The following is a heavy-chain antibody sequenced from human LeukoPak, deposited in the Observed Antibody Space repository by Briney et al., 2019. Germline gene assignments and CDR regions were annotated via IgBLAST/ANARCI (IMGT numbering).Heavy chain of an antibody. CDR3: ARDYCGGDCYGAFDI. Sequence: ASVKVSCKASGYTFTSYDINWVRQAPGQGLEWMGWMNPNSGNTGYAQKFQGRVTMTRNTSISTAYMELSRLRSDDTAVYYCARDYCGGDCYGAFDIWGQGTMVTVSS. J-gene: IGHJ3*02. CDR2: MNPNSGNT. CDR1: GYTFTSYD. D-gene: IGHD2-21*02. V-gene: IGHV1-8*01.